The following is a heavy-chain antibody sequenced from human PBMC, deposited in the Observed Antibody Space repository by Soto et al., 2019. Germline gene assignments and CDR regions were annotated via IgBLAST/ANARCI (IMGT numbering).Heavy chain of an antibody. CDR1: GFTFSSYA. CDR2: ISYDGSNK. V-gene: IGHV3-30-3*02. D-gene: IGHD3-9*01. CDR3: AKLRYFDWSSYNWFEY. Sequence: PGGSLRLSCAASGFTFSSYAMHWVRQAPGKGLEWVAVISYDGSNKYYADSVKGRFTVSRDNSKNTLYLQMNSLRVEDTAVYYCAKLRYFDWSSYNWFEYWGQGTPVTVSS. J-gene: IGHJ5*01.